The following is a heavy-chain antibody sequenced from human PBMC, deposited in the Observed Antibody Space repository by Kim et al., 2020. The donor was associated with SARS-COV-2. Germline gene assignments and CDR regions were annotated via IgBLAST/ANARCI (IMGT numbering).Heavy chain of an antibody. J-gene: IGHJ5*02. CDR3: ARDRDSENWFDP. D-gene: IGHD2-15*01. V-gene: IGHV1-46*01. Sequence: TSYAQKFQGRVTMTRDTSTSTDYMERSSLRSEDTAVYYCARDRDSENWFDPWGQGTLVTVSS. CDR2: T.